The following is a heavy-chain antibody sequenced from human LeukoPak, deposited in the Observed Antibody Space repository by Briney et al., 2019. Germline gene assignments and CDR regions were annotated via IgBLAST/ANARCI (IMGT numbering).Heavy chain of an antibody. J-gene: IGHJ6*03. D-gene: IGHD6-6*01. CDR3: ARDSGSIAARSTFYYYYYYMDV. CDR1: GFTFSSYD. Sequence: GGSLRLSCAASGFTFSSYDIHWVRQAPGKGLEWVAFIRYDGSNKYYADSVKGRFTISRDNSKNTLYLQMNSLRAEDTAVYYCARDSGSIAARSTFYYYYYYMDVWGKGTTVTVSS. CDR2: IRYDGSNK. V-gene: IGHV3-30*02.